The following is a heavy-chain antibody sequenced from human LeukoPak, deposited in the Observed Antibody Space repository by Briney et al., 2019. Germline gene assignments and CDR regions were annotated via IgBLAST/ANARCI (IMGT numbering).Heavy chain of an antibody. V-gene: IGHV5-51*01. CDR2: IYPGDSDT. J-gene: IGHJ4*02. CDR3: ATSTGYSYGYSDY. CDR1: GYSFTSYW. D-gene: IGHD5-18*01. Sequence: GESLKISCKGSGYSFTSYWIGWVRQVPGKGLEWMGIIYPGDSDTRYSPSFQGQVTISADKSISTAYVQWSSLKASDTAIYYCATSTGYSYGYSDYWGQGTLVTVSS.